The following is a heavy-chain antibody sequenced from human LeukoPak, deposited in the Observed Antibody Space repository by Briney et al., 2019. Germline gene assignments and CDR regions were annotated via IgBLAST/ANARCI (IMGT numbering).Heavy chain of an antibody. Sequence: ASVKVSCKASGYTFTSYGISWVRQAPGQGLEWMGWISAYNGNTNYAQKLQGRVTMTTDTSTSTAYMELRSLRSDDTAVYCCARAAGPIQLWPHDYWGQGTLVTVSS. CDR3: ARAAGPIQLWPHDY. CDR1: GYTFTSYG. CDR2: ISAYNGNT. V-gene: IGHV1-18*01. D-gene: IGHD5-18*01. J-gene: IGHJ4*02.